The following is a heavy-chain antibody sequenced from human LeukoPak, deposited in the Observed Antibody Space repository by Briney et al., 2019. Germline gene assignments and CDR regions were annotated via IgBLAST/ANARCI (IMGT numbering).Heavy chain of an antibody. D-gene: IGHD3-10*01. Sequence: SETLSLTCSVSGGAISRYYWSWIRQPPGKGLEWIGYIYYSGSTNYNPSLKSRVTISVDTSNNQFSLKLSSVTVADTAVYFCARHFYGSGSYSDFWGQGTLVTVSS. CDR1: GGAISRYY. V-gene: IGHV4-59*08. CDR3: ARHFYGSGSYSDF. CDR2: IYYSGST. J-gene: IGHJ4*02.